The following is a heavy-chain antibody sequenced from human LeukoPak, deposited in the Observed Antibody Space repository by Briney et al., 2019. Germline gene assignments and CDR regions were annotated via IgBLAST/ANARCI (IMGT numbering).Heavy chain of an antibody. D-gene: IGHD6-25*01. CDR2: IIPIFGIP. V-gene: IGHV1-69*13. Sequence: ASVKVSCKASGGTFRTFAISWVRQAPGQGLEWMGGIIPIFGIPDSAQKFQGRLTITADESTSTAYMELSSLRSDDTAIYYCGLSGNYYYYYMDVWGKGTTVTISS. J-gene: IGHJ6*03. CDR3: GLSGNYYYYYMDV. CDR1: GGTFRTFA.